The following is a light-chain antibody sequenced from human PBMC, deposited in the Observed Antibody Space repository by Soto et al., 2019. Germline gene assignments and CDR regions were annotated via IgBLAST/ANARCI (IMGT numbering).Light chain of an antibody. Sequence: QSALTQPASVSGSPGQSITISCTGTNSDVGGYNYVSWYQQHPGKAPKLMIYDVSNRPSGVSNRFSGSKSGNTASLTISGLQAEDEADYYCSSYTSSSPHVFGTGTKLTVL. J-gene: IGLJ1*01. CDR1: NSDVGGYNY. CDR3: SSYTSSSPHV. V-gene: IGLV2-14*01. CDR2: DVS.